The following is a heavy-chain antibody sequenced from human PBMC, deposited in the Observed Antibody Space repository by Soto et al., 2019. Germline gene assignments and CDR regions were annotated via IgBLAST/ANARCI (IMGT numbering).Heavy chain of an antibody. D-gene: IGHD1-26*01. CDR2: VYYTGST. CDR1: GGSIDTTTFY. CDR3: AKTPGSGSSRPTWDY. V-gene: IGHV4-39*01. J-gene: IGHJ4*02. Sequence: QLQLQESGPALVRPSETLSLTCTVSGGSIDTTTFYWGWIRQSPGKGLEWIATVYYTGSTYYNPSLKSRATISVDTSMNQFSLKLTSVTAADAAVYFCAKTPGSGSSRPTWDYWGLGTLVTVSS.